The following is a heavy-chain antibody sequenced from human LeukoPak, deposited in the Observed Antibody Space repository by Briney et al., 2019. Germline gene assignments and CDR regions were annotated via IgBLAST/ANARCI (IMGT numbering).Heavy chain of an antibody. D-gene: IGHD3-10*01. CDR1: GFSFSRAW. Sequence: PGGSLRLSCAASGFSFSRAWLSGVRQPPAKGREWVGRIKSKSDGGETDYAAPVKGRFTISRDDSKNTLVQQVNSLKIEDTAVCYCTTVTLRPVGLWGQGTLVTVSS. J-gene: IGHJ4*02. V-gene: IGHV3-15*05. CDR3: TTVTLRPVGL. CDR2: IKSKSDGGET.